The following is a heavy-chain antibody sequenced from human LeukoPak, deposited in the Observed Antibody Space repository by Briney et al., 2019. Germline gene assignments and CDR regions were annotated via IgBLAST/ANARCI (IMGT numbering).Heavy chain of an antibody. CDR1: GFTFSSYA. J-gene: IGHJ5*02. D-gene: IGHD2-2*02. CDR3: AKLGYCSSTSCYMNWSDP. CDR2: ISGSGGST. Sequence: GGSLTLSCAASGFTFSSYAMSWVRQAPGKGLEWVSAISGSGGSTYYADSVKGRFTISRDNSKSTLYLQMNSLRAEDKAVYYCAKLGYCSSTSCYMNWSDPWVQGTLVSVCS. V-gene: IGHV3-23*01.